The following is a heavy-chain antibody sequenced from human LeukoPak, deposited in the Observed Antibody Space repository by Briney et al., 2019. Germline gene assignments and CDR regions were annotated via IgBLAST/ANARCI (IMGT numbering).Heavy chain of an antibody. J-gene: IGHJ4*02. CDR2: ISGSGGST. CDR1: GFTFSSYA. V-gene: IGHV3-23*01. Sequence: GGSLRLSCAASGFTFSSYAMSWVRQAPGKGLEWVSAISGSGGSTYYADSVKGRFTISRDNAKNSLSLQMNSLRAEDTAFYYCAKDVCSRTSCYSDYWGQGTLITVSS. D-gene: IGHD2-2*01. CDR3: AKDVCSRTSCYSDY.